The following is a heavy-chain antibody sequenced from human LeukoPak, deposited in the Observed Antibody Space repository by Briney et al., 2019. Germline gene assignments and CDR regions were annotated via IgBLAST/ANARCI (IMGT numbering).Heavy chain of an antibody. Sequence: SETLSLTCTVSGGSISSYYWSRIRQPPGKGLEWIGYIYYSGSTNYNPSLKSRVTISVDTSKNKFSLKLSSVTAADTAVYYCARGTYSSSFYYYYYMDVWGKGTTVTVSS. CDR3: ARGTYSSSFYYYYYMDV. J-gene: IGHJ6*03. CDR1: GGSISSYY. CDR2: IYYSGST. V-gene: IGHV4-59*12. D-gene: IGHD6-6*01.